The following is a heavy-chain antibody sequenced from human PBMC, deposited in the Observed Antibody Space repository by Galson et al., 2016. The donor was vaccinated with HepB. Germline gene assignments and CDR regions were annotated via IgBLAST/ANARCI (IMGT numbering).Heavy chain of an antibody. J-gene: IGHJ5*01. CDR2: INQGGNT. CDR1: GVSFYDYY. Sequence: SETLSLTCAVYGVSFYDYYCVWIRQPPGMGLEWIGEINQGGNTNYNPSLKSRVTMSFDTSKDYFSLELNSVTAADTGVYFCARLTWEVLGWFDTWGRGILVTVSS. V-gene: IGHV4-34*01. D-gene: IGHD1-26*01. CDR3: ARLTWEVLGWFDT.